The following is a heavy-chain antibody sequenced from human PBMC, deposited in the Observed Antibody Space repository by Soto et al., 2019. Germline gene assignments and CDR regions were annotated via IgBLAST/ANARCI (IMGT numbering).Heavy chain of an antibody. CDR2: IYHSGDT. D-gene: IGHD3-22*01. CDR3: ARARYDTSGYTHFDY. CDR1: GGSISSNNR. J-gene: IGHJ4*02. V-gene: IGHV4-4*02. Sequence: QVQLQESGPGLVKPSGTLSLTCAVSGGSISSNNRWTWVRQPPGKGLEWIGEIYHSGDTNYNPSLKRRGTLSVDKSKNQFSLNLSSVTAADTAVYYCARARYDTSGYTHFDYWGQGTLVTVSS.